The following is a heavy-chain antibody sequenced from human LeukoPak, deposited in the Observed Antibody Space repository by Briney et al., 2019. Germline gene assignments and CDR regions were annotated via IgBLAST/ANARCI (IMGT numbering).Heavy chain of an antibody. V-gene: IGHV4-39*01. D-gene: IGHD2-21*02. CDR2: IYYSGST. CDR1: GGSISSSSYY. J-gene: IGHJ4*02. CDR3: ARLTLAYCGGDCYV. Sequence: PSETLSLTCTVSGGSISSSSYYWGWIRQPPGKGLEWIRSIYYSGSTYYNPSLKSRVTISVDTSKNQFSLKLSSVTAADTAVYYCARLTLAYCGGDCYVWGQGTLVTVSS.